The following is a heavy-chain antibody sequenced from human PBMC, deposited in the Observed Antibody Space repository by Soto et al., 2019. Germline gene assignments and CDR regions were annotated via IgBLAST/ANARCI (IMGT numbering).Heavy chain of an antibody. V-gene: IGHV3-23*01. CDR3: AKEYIVTTIADAFDI. CDR2: ISGSSTST. Sequence: EVQLLESGGGLVQPGGSLRLSCAASGFTFNTCAMTWVRQAPGKGLEWVSTISGSSTSTFYADSVKGRFTISRDKSKNMLYLQMDGLRAEDTAVYYCAKEYIVTTIADAFDIWGQGTMVTVSS. CDR1: GFTFNTCA. J-gene: IGHJ3*02. D-gene: IGHD4-17*01.